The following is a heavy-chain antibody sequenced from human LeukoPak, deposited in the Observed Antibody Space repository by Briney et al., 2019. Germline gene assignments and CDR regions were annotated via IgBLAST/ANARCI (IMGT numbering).Heavy chain of an antibody. Sequence: PGGALRLSCAAPGFTLCSYAMSSVRQAPGKGLEWVSAISGSGGSTYYADSVKGRFTISRDNSKNTLYLQMNSLRAEDTAVYYCAKVPTSSGPQGWFDPWGQGTLVTVSS. V-gene: IGHV3-23*01. CDR2: ISGSGGST. D-gene: IGHD1-26*01. CDR1: GFTLCSYA. J-gene: IGHJ5*02. CDR3: AKVPTSSGPQGWFDP.